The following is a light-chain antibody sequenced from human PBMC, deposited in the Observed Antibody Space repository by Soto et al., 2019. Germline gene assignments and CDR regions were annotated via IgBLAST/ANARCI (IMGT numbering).Light chain of an antibody. V-gene: IGKV1-39*01. Sequence: DIQMTPSPSSLSASVGDRVTITCRASQSISHYLNWYQQKPGKAPKLLIYGASILQSGLPSRFSGSGSGTDFTLTVTTLQPEDFATYYCQQSYSSRWTFGQGTKVDIK. CDR2: GAS. CDR1: QSISHY. J-gene: IGKJ1*01. CDR3: QQSYSSRWT.